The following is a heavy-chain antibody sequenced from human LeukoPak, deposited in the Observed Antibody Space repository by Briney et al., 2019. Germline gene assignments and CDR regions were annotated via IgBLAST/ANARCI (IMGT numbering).Heavy chain of an antibody. Sequence: PSETLSLTCTVSSDSIYSSNYYWGWIRQPPGKGLEWIGSIYYSGSTYYNPSLKSRLTIYVDTSKHQFSLKLSSVTAADTAVYYCARHRSTLTYYYDTSGPHWALDYWGQGTLVTVSS. CDR3: ARHRSTLTYYYDTSGPHWALDY. J-gene: IGHJ4*02. D-gene: IGHD3-22*01. CDR2: IYYSGST. CDR1: SDSIYSSNYY. V-gene: IGHV4-39*01.